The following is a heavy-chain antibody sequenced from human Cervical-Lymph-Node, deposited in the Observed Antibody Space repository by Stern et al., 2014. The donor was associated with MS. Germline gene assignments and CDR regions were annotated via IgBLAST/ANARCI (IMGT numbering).Heavy chain of an antibody. V-gene: IGHV3-23*04. D-gene: IGHD3-22*01. CDR3: AKQYFDSSGYSYYYGMDV. CDR2: IRGSGGSI. CDR1: GFTFNKYA. Sequence: EVKLVESGGDLVQPGGSLRLSCAASGFTFNKYAMNWVRPAPGKGLEWVSTIRGSGGSIYYAVSVKGRFTISRDNSENTLYLQMHSLRAEDTAIYYCAKQYFDSSGYSYYYGMDVWGQGTTVTVSS. J-gene: IGHJ6*02.